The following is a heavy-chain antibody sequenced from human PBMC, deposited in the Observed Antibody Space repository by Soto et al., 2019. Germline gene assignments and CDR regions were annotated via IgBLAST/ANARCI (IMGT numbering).Heavy chain of an antibody. V-gene: IGHV1-58*01. CDR3: AAARKGDFWDRVHYYYGMDV. D-gene: IGHD3-3*01. CDR1: GFTFTSSA. CDR2: IVVGSGNT. J-gene: IGHJ6*02. Sequence: SVKVSCKASGFTFTSSAVQWVRQARGQRLEWIGWIVVGSGNTNYAQKFQERVTITRDMSTSTAYMELSSLRSEDTAVYYCAAARKGDFWDRVHYYYGMDVWGQGTTVTVSS.